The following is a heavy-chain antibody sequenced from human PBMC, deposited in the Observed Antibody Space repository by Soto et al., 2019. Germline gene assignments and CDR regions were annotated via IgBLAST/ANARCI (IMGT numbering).Heavy chain of an antibody. Sequence: EVQLLESGGGLVQPGGSLRLSCAASGFTFSSYWMSWVRQAPGKGLEWVANIKQDGSEKYYVDSVKGRFTISRDNAKNSLYLQMNSLRAEDTAVYYCARDSVVSGSYFLYYYYYGMDVWGQGTTVTVSS. J-gene: IGHJ6*02. CDR1: GFTFSSYW. D-gene: IGHD1-26*01. CDR2: IKQDGSEK. CDR3: ARDSVVSGSYFLYYYYYGMDV. V-gene: IGHV3-7*03.